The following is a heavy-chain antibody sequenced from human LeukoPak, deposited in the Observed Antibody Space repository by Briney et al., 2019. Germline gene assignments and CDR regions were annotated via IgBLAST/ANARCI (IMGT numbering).Heavy chain of an antibody. CDR3: AGDGPGSYSGFDY. D-gene: IGHD3-10*01. CDR2: INENGSQR. CDR1: GLTFSSYW. V-gene: IGHV3-7*05. Sequence: GGSLRLSCAASGLTFSSYWMSWVRQAPGKGLEWVASINENGSQRYYVDSVKGRFTISRDNSKNTLYLQMNSLRAEDTAVYFCAGDGPGSYSGFDYWGQGTLVSVSS. J-gene: IGHJ4*02.